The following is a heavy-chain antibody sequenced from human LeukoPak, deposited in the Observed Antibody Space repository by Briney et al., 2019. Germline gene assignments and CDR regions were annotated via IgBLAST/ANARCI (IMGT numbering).Heavy chain of an antibody. CDR1: GFTFSGYA. V-gene: IGHV3-30*04. CDR2: ISSDGFSK. Sequence: GRSLRLSCAASGFTFSGYAMCWIRQAPGEGLEWVAAISSDGFSKYHADSVMGRFTISRDNSKNTVYLQMNSLRPKDTAVYYCVRPLTGYYSFDSWGQGTQVTVSS. CDR3: VRPLTGYYSFDS. D-gene: IGHD3-9*01. J-gene: IGHJ4*02.